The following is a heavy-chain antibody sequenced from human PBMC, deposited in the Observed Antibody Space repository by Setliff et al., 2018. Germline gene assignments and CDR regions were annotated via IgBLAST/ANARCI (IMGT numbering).Heavy chain of an antibody. Sequence: PSETLSLTCTVSGVSISSTTYYWTWVRQPPGKGLEWIGTVSFFGSSYYSPSLKSRLAIALDTSGNRFSLNLTSVTAADTAVYYCARDPGFHSGTCCLGDWGQGTQVTVSS. D-gene: IGHD3-3*01. CDR2: VSFFGSS. CDR1: GVSISSTTYY. V-gene: IGHV4-39*07. CDR3: ARDPGFHSGTCCLGD. J-gene: IGHJ4*02.